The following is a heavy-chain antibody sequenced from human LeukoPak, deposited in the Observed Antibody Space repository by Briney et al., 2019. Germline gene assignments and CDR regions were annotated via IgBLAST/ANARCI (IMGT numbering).Heavy chain of an antibody. CDR1: GGTFSSYS. Sequence: ASVKVSCKASGGTFSSYSISWVRQAPGQGREGMGRIIPILGIANYAQKFQGRVTITADKSTSTAYMELSSLRSEDTAVYYCAREPLHCGGDCFVDYWGQGTLVTVSS. J-gene: IGHJ4*02. CDR3: AREPLHCGGDCFVDY. D-gene: IGHD2-21*02. V-gene: IGHV1-69*04. CDR2: IIPILGIA.